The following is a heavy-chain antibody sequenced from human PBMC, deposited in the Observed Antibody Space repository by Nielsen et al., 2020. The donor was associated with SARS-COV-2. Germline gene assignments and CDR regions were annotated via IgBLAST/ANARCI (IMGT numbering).Heavy chain of an antibody. V-gene: IGHV4-31*02. D-gene: IGHD3-3*01. CDR2: IYYSGST. CDR3: ARGVYYDFWSGYHRRGYYFDY. Sequence: WIRQPPGKGLEWIGYIYYSGSTYYNPSLKSRVTISVDTSKNQFSLKLSSVTAADTAVYYCARGVYYDFWSGYHRRGYYFDYWGQGTLVTVSS. J-gene: IGHJ4*02.